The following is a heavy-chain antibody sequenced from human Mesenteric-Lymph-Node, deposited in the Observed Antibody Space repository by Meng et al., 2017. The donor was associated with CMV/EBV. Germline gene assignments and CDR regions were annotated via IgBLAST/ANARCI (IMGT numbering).Heavy chain of an antibody. CDR2: MNPYTGNT. J-gene: IGHJ6*02. CDR1: GYTFTSYD. D-gene: IGHD6-19*01. V-gene: IGHV1-8*01. Sequence: ASVKVSCKASGYTFTSYDINWVRQATGQGLEWMGWMNPYTGNTGYAQKFQGRVTMTRNTSISTAYMELSSLKSEDTAVYFCARQYSSGSHYGMDVWGQGIMVTVSS. CDR3: ARQYSSGSHYGMDV.